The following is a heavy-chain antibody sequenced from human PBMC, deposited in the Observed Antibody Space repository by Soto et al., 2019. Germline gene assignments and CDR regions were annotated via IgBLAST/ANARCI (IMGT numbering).Heavy chain of an antibody. CDR1: GYTFTNYY. CDR3: SRDGWFSKTYRYYTDV. J-gene: IGHJ6*03. Sequence: QVQLVQSGAEVKKPGASVKVSCKASGYTFTNYYIHWVRQAPGQGLEWMGMINPSGGSTTYAQKFQGRVTMTRDTSTSTVFMELNSLRSEDTAVYYCSRDGWFSKTYRYYTDVWGRGTTVTVSS. D-gene: IGHD6-19*01. V-gene: IGHV1-46*03. CDR2: INPSGGST.